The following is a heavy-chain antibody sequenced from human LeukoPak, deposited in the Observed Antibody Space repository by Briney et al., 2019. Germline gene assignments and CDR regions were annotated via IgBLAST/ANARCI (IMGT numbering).Heavy chain of an antibody. V-gene: IGHV3-30*18. Sequence: GGSLRLSCAASGFTFSSYWMNWVRQAPGKGLEWVAVISYDGSNKYYADSVKGRFTISRDNSKNTLYLQMNSLRAEDTAVYYCAKASRIAVAGRDAFDIWGQGTMVTVSS. CDR2: ISYDGSNK. J-gene: IGHJ3*02. CDR1: GFTFSSYW. D-gene: IGHD6-19*01. CDR3: AKASRIAVAGRDAFDI.